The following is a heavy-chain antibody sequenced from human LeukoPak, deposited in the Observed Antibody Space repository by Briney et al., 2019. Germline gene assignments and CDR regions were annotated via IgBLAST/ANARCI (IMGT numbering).Heavy chain of an antibody. Sequence: GSSVKVSCKASGGTFSSYAISRVRQAPGQGLEWMGWISAYNGNTNYAQKLQGRVTMTTDTSTSTAYMELRSLRSDDTAVYYCARAIVVVPAAKVYYYYYMDVWGKGTTVTVSS. CDR3: ARAIVVVPAAKVYYYYYMDV. CDR1: GGTFSSYA. CDR2: ISAYNGNT. D-gene: IGHD2-2*01. V-gene: IGHV1-18*01. J-gene: IGHJ6*03.